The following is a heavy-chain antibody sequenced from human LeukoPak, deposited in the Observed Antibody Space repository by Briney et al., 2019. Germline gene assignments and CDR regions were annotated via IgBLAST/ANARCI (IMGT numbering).Heavy chain of an antibody. CDR1: GGSISSGGYY. V-gene: IGHV4-31*03. J-gene: IGHJ3*02. CDR2: IYYSGST. Sequence: LQTLSLTCTVSGGSISSGGYYWSWIRQHPGKGLEWIGYIYYSGSTYYNPSLKSRVTISVDTSKNQFSLKLSSVTAADTAVYYCAREGYDISTGYFDAFDIWGQGTMVTVSS. D-gene: IGHD3-9*01. CDR3: AREGYDISTGYFDAFDI.